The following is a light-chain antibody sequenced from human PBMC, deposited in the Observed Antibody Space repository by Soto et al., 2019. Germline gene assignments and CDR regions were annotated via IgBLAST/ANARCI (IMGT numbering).Light chain of an antibody. CDR2: GTS. Sequence: EIVLTQSPGTLSLSPGERATVSCRASQSVSSTYLAWYQQKPGRAPRPLIYGTSSRATGIPDRFSGSGSGTDFTFSISRLEPEDFAVYYCQLFGSSPRYTFGQGTKPEIK. J-gene: IGKJ2*01. V-gene: IGKV3-20*01. CDR1: QSVSSTY. CDR3: QLFGSSPRYT.